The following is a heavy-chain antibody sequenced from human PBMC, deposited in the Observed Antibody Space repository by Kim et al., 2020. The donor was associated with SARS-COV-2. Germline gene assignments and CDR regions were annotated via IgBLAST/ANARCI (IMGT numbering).Heavy chain of an antibody. CDR3: ARGGGEIGVVADY. J-gene: IGHJ4*02. Sequence: SETLSLTCTVSGGSVSSGSYYWSWIRQPPGKGLEWIGYIYYSGSTNYNPSLKSRVTISVDTSKNQFSLKLSSVTAADTAVYYCARGGGEIGVVADYWGQGTLVTVSS. CDR1: GGSVSSGSYY. CDR2: IYYSGST. D-gene: IGHD2-15*01. V-gene: IGHV4-61*01.